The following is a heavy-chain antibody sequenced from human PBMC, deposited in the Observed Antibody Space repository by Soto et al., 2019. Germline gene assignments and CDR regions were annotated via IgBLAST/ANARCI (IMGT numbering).Heavy chain of an antibody. CDR3: AKAEPIDDYGDYGRDYYYYYYMDV. J-gene: IGHJ6*03. CDR1: GFTFSSYA. Sequence: PGGSLRLSCAASGFTFSSYAMSWVRQAPGKGLEWVSAISGSGGSTYYADSVKGRFTISRDNSKNTLYLQMNSLRAEDTAVYYCAKAEPIDDYGDYGRDYYYYYYMDVWGKGTTVTVSS. D-gene: IGHD4-17*01. V-gene: IGHV3-23*01. CDR2: ISGSGGST.